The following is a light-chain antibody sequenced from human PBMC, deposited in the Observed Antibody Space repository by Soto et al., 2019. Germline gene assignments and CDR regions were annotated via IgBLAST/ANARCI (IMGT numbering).Light chain of an antibody. V-gene: IGLV2-14*01. J-gene: IGLJ2*01. CDR3: SSYTSSSTLMV. CDR1: SSDVGGYNY. CDR2: DVS. Sequence: QSALTQPASVSGSPGXSXTISCTGTSSDVGGYNYVSWYQQHPDKAPKLMIYDVSNRPSGVSNRFSGSKSGNTASLTISGLQAEDEADYYCSSYTSSSTLMVFGGGTKLTVL.